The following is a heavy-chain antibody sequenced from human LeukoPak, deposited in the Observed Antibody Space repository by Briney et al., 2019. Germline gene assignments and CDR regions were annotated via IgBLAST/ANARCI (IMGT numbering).Heavy chain of an antibody. J-gene: IGHJ6*02. CDR1: GFSLSTSGRC. CDR2: IDLDDYK. CDR3: ARAQQPGTLYYYGMDV. D-gene: IGHD2-2*01. V-gene: IGHV2-70*01. Sequence: SGPTLVNPTQTLTLTCTFSGFSLSTSGRCVSWIRQPPGKALEWLALIDLDDYKHYSTSLKTRPTISKDTTKNQVVLTMTNMDPVDTATYYCARAQQPGTLYYYGMDVWGQGTTVTVSS.